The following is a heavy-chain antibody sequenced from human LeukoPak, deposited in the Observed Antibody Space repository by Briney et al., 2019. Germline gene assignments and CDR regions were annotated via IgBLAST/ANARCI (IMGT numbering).Heavy chain of an antibody. V-gene: IGHV3-30*02. CDR1: GFTFTSYV. CDR3: ARCRDAYRNPDY. D-gene: IGHD5-24*01. J-gene: IGHJ4*02. CDR2: IGYDGRNE. Sequence: GGSLRLSCAASGFTFTSYVMHWVRQAPGKGLEWVAFIGYDGRNEYYADSVRGRFTISRDNSKNTLYLEMKSLRSEDTAVYYCARCRDAYRNPDYWGQGTLVTVSS.